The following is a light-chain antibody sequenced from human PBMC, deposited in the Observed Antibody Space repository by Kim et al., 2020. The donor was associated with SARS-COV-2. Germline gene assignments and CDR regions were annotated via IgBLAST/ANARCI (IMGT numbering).Light chain of an antibody. V-gene: IGLV10-54*04. Sequence: RQTATLACTGNDNHVGYPGVVWVQQDPGHPPKLLSYRDNSRPSDISERFSASRSGNTAFLTITGLQPEDEGDCYCSAWDGRLDIWMFGGGTQLTVL. CDR3: SAWDGRLDIWM. J-gene: IGLJ3*02. CDR2: RDN. CDR1: DNHVGYPG.